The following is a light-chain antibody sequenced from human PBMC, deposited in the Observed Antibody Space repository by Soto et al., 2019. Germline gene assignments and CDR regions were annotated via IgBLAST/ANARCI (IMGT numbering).Light chain of an antibody. CDR2: GVS. CDR1: QSVTNNY. Sequence: ESVLTQSPGTLSLSPGERATLSCRSTQSVTNNYFAWYQQKPGQSPRLLIYGVSSRATDIPDRFSGSGSGTYFTLTISRLEPEDVVLYYCQQYSSLPHTVGQGTKLEVK. V-gene: IGKV3-20*01. J-gene: IGKJ2*01. CDR3: QQYSSLPHT.